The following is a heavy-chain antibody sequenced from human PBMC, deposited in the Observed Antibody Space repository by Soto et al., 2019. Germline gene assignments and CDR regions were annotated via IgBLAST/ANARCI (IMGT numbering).Heavy chain of an antibody. Sequence: QLQRVQSGAEVKKPGSSVKVSCKASGGTFSSYAISWVRQAPGQGLEWMGGIIPIFGTANYAQKFQGRVTITADEATSTAYMELSSLRSEDTAVYYCARDDYYGSGSYGFYFDYWGQGTLVTVSS. CDR1: GGTFSSYA. V-gene: IGHV1-69*01. CDR3: ARDDYYGSGSYGFYFDY. J-gene: IGHJ4*02. D-gene: IGHD3-10*01. CDR2: IIPIFGTA.